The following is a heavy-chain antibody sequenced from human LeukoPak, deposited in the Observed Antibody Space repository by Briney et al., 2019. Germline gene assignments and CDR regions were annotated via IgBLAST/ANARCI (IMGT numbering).Heavy chain of an antibody. CDR1: GGSISSYY. D-gene: IGHD3-10*01. CDR2: IYYSGST. Sequence: SETLSLTCTVSGGSISSYYWSWIRQPPGKGLEWIGYIYYSGSTNYNPSLKSRVTISVDTSKNQFSLKLSSVTAADTAVYYCARDYYGSGSLDYWGQGTLVTVSS. J-gene: IGHJ4*02. CDR3: ARDYYGSGSLDY. V-gene: IGHV4-59*01.